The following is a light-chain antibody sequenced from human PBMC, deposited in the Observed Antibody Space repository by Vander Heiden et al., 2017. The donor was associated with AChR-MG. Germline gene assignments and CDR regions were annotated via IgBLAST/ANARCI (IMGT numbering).Light chain of an antibody. J-gene: IGKJ2*01. V-gene: IGKV3-20*01. CDR1: QSVSSSY. CDR3: QQYGSSPKT. CDR2: GAS. Sequence: EIVLTQSPGTLSWSPGERATLSCRASQSVSSSYLAWYQQKPGQAPRLLIYGASSRATGIPDRFSGSGFGTDFTLTISRLEPEDFAVYYCQQYGSSPKTFGQGTKLEIK.